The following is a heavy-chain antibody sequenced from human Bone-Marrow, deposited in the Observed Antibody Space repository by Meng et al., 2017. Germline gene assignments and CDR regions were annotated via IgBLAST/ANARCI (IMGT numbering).Heavy chain of an antibody. CDR1: GFTFSGSD. CDR3: ARADMVRGVHDAFDI. Sequence: GESLKISCVVSGFTFSGSDVHWVRQASGKGLEWVGRIRSKTDTYATAFAASVKGRFTISRDDSKNTAYLQMNSLRAEDTAVYYCARADMVRGVHDAFDIWGQGTMVTVSS. V-gene: IGHV3-73*01. J-gene: IGHJ3*02. CDR2: IRSKTDTYAT. D-gene: IGHD3-10*01.